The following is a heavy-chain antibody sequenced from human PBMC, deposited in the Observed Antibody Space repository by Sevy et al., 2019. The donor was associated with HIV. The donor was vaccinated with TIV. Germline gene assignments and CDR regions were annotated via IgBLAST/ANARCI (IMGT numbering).Heavy chain of an antibody. D-gene: IGHD3-3*01. CDR3: ARGYYDFWSGYPYYGMDV. Sequence: SETLSLTCTVSGGSISSYYWSWIRQPPGKGLEWSGYIYYSGSTNYNPSPKSRVTISVDTSKNQFSLQLSSVTAADTAVYYCARGYYDFWSGYPYYGMDVWGQGTTVTVSS. CDR1: GGSISSYY. CDR2: IYYSGST. J-gene: IGHJ6*02. V-gene: IGHV4-59*01.